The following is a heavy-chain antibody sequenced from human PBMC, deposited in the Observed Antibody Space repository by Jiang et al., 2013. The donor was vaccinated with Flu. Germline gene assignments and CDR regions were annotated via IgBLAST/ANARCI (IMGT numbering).Heavy chain of an antibody. V-gene: IGHV1-46*01. J-gene: IGHJ6*02. CDR1: GFTFTSYH. CDR2: INPSGGGA. CDR3: ARDRIVATIIHYYGMDV. Sequence: GAEVKKPGASVKVSCKASGFTFTSYHIHWVRQAPGQGLEWMGIINPSGGGATYAQRFQGRVTMTRDTSTSTVYMELSSLRSEDTAVYYCARDRIVATIIHYYGMDVWGQGTTVTVSS. D-gene: IGHD5-12*01.